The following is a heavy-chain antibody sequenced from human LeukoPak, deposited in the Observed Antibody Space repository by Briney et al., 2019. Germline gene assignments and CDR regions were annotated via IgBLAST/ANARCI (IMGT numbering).Heavy chain of an antibody. Sequence: GGSLRLSCAASGFLFSSHVLSWVRQAPGKGLEWVSVIYSGGSTYYADSVKGRFTISRDNSKNTLYLQMNSLRAEDTAVYYCARDFHDRFGGYYFDYWGQGTLVTVSS. J-gene: IGHJ4*02. CDR2: IYSGGST. D-gene: IGHD3-16*01. CDR1: GFLFSSHV. CDR3: ARDFHDRFGGYYFDY. V-gene: IGHV3-66*01.